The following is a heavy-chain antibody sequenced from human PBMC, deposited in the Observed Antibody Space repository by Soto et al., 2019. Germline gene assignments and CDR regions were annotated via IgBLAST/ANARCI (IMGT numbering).Heavy chain of an antibody. Sequence: QVQLQESGPGLVKPSQTLSLTCTVSGASISRGGYYWSWVRQHPGKGLEWIGFIFYTGSTSCNPSLKSRVTMSVDTSKSQFSLKLSSVTAADTAVYYCARVYAVIYVGYFDYWGQGTLVTVSS. V-gene: IGHV4-31*03. CDR1: GASISRGGYY. D-gene: IGHD3-16*01. CDR2: IFYTGST. CDR3: ARVYAVIYVGYFDY. J-gene: IGHJ4*02.